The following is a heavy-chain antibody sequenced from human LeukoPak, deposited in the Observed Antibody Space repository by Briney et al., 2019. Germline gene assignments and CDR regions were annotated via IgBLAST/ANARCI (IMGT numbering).Heavy chain of an antibody. CDR1: GYTFTSYG. Sequence: ASVKVSCKASGYTFTSYGISWVRQAPGQGLEWMGWISAYNGNTNYAQKLQGRVTMTTDTSTSTAYMELRSLRSDDTAVYYCARDPAVVTATHFDYWGQGTLVTVSS. V-gene: IGHV1-18*01. J-gene: IGHJ4*02. CDR2: ISAYNGNT. D-gene: IGHD2-21*02. CDR3: ARDPAVVTATHFDY.